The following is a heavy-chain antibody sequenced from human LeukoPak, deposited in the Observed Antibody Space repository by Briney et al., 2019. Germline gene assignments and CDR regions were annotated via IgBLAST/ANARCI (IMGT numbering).Heavy chain of an antibody. D-gene: IGHD3-22*01. Sequence: GGSLRLSCAASGFTFSSYAMSWVRQAPGKGLEWVSAISGSGGSTYYADSVKGRFTISRDNSKNTLYLQMNSLRAEDTAVYYCGVPYYYDSSGYSSAHFDLWAVAPWSLSPQ. CDR2: ISGSGGST. CDR1: GFTFSSYA. CDR3: GVPYYYDSSGYSSAHFDL. J-gene: IGHJ2*01. V-gene: IGHV3-23*01.